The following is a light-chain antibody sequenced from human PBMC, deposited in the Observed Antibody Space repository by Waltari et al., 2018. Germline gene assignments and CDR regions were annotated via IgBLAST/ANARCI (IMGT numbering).Light chain of an antibody. CDR1: QNLLYNSANTNY. V-gene: IGKV4-1*01. J-gene: IGKJ2*01. CDR2: WAS. Sequence: DIVMTQSPDSLAGSLGERVTINCRSSQNLLYNSANTNYLAWFQQKPGQPPKLLIYWASTRESGVPDRFSGSGSGTEFTLTISSLQAADVAVYYCQQCYSTPYTFGQGTKLEIK. CDR3: QQCYSTPYT.